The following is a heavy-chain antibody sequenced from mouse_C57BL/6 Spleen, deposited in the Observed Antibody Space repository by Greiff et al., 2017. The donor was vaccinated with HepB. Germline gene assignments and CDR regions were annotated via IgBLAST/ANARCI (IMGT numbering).Heavy chain of an antibody. CDR1: GYSITSGYY. D-gene: IGHD4-1*01. CDR2: ISYDGSN. V-gene: IGHV3-6*01. Sequence: VQLQQSGPGLVKPSQSLSLTCSVTGYSITSGYYWNWIRQFPGNKLEWMGYISYDGSNNYNPSLKNRISITRDTSKNQFFLKLNSVTTEDTATYYCARNWARDWYFDVWGTGTTVTVSS. J-gene: IGHJ1*03. CDR3: ARNWARDWYFDV.